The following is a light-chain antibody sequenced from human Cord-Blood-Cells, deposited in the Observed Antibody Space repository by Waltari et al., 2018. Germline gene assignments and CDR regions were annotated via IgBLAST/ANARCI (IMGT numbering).Light chain of an antibody. Sequence: SYELTQRPSVSVSPGQTARITCSGDALPKKYAYWYQQKSGQAPVLVIYEDSKRPSGIPERFSGSSSGTMATLTISGAQVEDEADYYCYSTDSSGNHYVFGTGTKVTVL. J-gene: IGLJ1*01. CDR2: EDS. CDR3: YSTDSSGNHYV. CDR1: ALPKKY. V-gene: IGLV3-10*01.